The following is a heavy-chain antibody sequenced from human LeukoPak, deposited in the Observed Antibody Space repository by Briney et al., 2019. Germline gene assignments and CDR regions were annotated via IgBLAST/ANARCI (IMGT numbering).Heavy chain of an antibody. CDR1: GGTFSSYA. Sequence: GSSVNVSCKACGGTFSSYAISWVRQAPGQGLEWMGGIIPIFGTANYAQKFQGRVAITADEYTSTAYMELSSLRSEDTAVYYCARVVVPFSYGSGSQYAFDIWGKGTMVTVSS. CDR3: ARVVVPFSYGSGSQYAFDI. V-gene: IGHV1-69*01. J-gene: IGHJ3*02. D-gene: IGHD3-10*01. CDR2: IIPIFGTA.